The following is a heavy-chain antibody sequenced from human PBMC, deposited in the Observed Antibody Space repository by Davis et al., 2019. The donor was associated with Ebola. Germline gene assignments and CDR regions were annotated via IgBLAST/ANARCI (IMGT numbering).Heavy chain of an antibody. J-gene: IGHJ4*02. Sequence: ASVKVSCKASGYTFTSYDINWVRQATGQGLEWMGWMNPNSGNTGYAQKFQGRVTITRNTSISTAYMELSSLRSEDTAVYYCARGGYYDFWSGYYLPLHFDYWGQGTLVTVSS. CDR3: ARGGYYDFWSGYYLPLHFDY. CDR1: GYTFTSYD. V-gene: IGHV1-8*03. CDR2: MNPNSGNT. D-gene: IGHD3-3*01.